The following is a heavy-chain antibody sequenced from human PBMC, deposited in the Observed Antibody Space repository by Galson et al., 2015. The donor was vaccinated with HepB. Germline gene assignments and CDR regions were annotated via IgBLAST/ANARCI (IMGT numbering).Heavy chain of an antibody. J-gene: IGHJ4*02. CDR1: GLTLRTYW. D-gene: IGHD5-24*01. CDR3: VRLGRDEYNANY. Sequence: SLRLSCVPSGLTLRTYWIHWVRQALGKGPMWVSRINSDDSINTSAASVKVRFTISRDNVKNRVYLQLNSLRAEYTAVYYCVRLGRDEYNANYWGQGTPVTVSS. CDR2: INSDDSIN. V-gene: IGHV3-74*01.